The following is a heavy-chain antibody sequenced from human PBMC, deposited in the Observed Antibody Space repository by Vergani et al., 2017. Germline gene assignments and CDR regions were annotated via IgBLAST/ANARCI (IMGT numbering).Heavy chain of an antibody. D-gene: IGHD3-22*01. CDR3: ARGGQYYYDSSGYYDY. J-gene: IGHJ4*02. CDR2: IYTSGST. CDR1: GGSISSGSYY. V-gene: IGHV4-61*02. Sequence: QVQLQESGPGLVKPSQTLSLTCTVSGGSISSGSYYWSWIRQPAGKGLEWIGRIYTSGSTNYKPSLKSRVTISVDTSKNQFSLKLSSVTAADTAVYYCARGGQYYYDSSGYYDYWGQGTLVTVSS.